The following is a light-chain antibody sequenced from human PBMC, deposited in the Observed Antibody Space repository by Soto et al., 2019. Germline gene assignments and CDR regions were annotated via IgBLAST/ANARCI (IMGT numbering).Light chain of an antibody. CDR3: MQALQAPLT. Sequence: DIVITQTPLSLPVTPGEPASISCRSSQGLLDSDDGNTYLDWYLQKPGQSPQLLIYLGSNRASGVPDRFSGSGSGTDFTLKISRVEAEDVGLYYCMQALQAPLTFGQGTKVDIK. V-gene: IGKV2-28*01. CDR1: QGLLDSDDGNTY. CDR2: LGS. J-gene: IGKJ1*01.